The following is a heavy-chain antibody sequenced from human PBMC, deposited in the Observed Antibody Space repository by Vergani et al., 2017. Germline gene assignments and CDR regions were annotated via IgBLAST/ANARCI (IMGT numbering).Heavy chain of an antibody. Sequence: EVQLVQSGAEVKKPGASLRISCKGSGYSFTSSWISWVRQMPGKGLEWMGRIDPSDSYTNYSPSFQGHVTISADKSISTAYLQWSSLKASDTAMYYCARRGADGYKLGYYYGMDVWGQGTTVTVSS. D-gene: IGHD5-24*01. V-gene: IGHV5-10-1*01. J-gene: IGHJ6*02. CDR1: GYSFTSSW. CDR2: IDPSDSYT. CDR3: ARRGADGYKLGYYYGMDV.